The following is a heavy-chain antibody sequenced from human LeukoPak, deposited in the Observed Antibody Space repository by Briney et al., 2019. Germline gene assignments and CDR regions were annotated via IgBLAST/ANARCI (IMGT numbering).Heavy chain of an antibody. CDR1: GFTFSSYG. J-gene: IGHJ4*02. CDR2: IWYDGSNK. V-gene: IGHV3-33*01. CDR3: ARGIVVVPAANSPDY. Sequence: GGSLRLSCAASGFTFSSYGMHWVRQAPGKGLEWVAVIWYDGSNKYYADSVKGRFTISRDNSKNTLYLQMNSLRAEDTAVYYCARGIVVVPAANSPDYWGQGTLVTVSS. D-gene: IGHD2-2*01.